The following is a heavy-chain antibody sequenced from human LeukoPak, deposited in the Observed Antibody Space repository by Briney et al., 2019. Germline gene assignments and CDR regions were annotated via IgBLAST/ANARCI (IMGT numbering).Heavy chain of an antibody. CDR2: IYYSGST. Sequence: SETLSLTCTVSGGSISSYYWSWIRQPPGKGLEWIGYIYYSGSTNYNPSLKSRVTISVDTSKNQFSLELSSVTAADTAVYYCARHTGQWPDYWGQGTLVTVSS. D-gene: IGHD6-19*01. CDR3: ARHTGQWPDY. CDR1: GGSISSYY. J-gene: IGHJ4*02. V-gene: IGHV4-59*08.